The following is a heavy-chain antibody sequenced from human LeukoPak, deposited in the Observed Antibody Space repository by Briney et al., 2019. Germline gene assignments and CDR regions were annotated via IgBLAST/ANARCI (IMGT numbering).Heavy chain of an antibody. CDR3: AREVLRYFDWSYGMDV. V-gene: IGHV3-48*03. CDR2: ISSSGSTI. CDR1: GFTFSSYE. Sequence: GGSLRLSCAASGFTFSSYEMNWVRQAPGEGREWVSYISSSGSTIYYADSVKGRFTISRDNAKNSLYLQMNSLRAEDTAVYYCAREVLRYFDWSYGMDVWGKGTTVTVSS. J-gene: IGHJ6*04. D-gene: IGHD3-9*01.